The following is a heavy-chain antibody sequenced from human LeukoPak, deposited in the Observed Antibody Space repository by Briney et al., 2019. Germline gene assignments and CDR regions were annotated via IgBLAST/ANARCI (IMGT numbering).Heavy chain of an antibody. D-gene: IGHD6-19*01. V-gene: IGHV4-39*01. CDR3: ARHFLKVAVAVFDY. J-gene: IGHJ4*02. CDR2: IYYSGTT. CDR1: GGSIRSSSYY. Sequence: PSETLSLTCTVSGGSIRSSSYYWGWIRQPPGKGLEWIGSIYYSGTTYYNPSLKSRVTISVGTSKNQFSLKLSSVTAADTAVYYCARHFLKVAVAVFDYWGQGTLVTVSS.